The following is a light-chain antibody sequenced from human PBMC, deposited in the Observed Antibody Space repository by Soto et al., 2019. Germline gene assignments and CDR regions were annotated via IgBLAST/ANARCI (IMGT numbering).Light chain of an antibody. Sequence: DIQMTQSPSSLSASVGDRVTITFQASQDITNYLNWYQQKPGKAPRLLLYDASSLETGVPSRFSGSGSGADFTFTISSLQPEDIATYYCQHYDHLPINFGQGTRLEIK. CDR1: QDITNY. CDR3: QHYDHLPIN. V-gene: IGKV1-33*01. CDR2: DAS. J-gene: IGKJ5*01.